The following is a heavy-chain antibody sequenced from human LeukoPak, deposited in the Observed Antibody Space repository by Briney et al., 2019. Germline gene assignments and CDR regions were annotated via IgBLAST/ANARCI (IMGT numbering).Heavy chain of an antibody. CDR1: GGSISNYY. D-gene: IGHD2-8*01. J-gene: IGHJ3*02. V-gene: IGHV4-59*12. CDR2: IYYSGST. CDR3: ARSNGNDAFDI. Sequence: SGTLSLTCTVSGGSISNYYWSWIRQPPVKGLEWIGYIYYSGSTNYNPSLKSRVTISVDTSKNQFSLKLSSVTAADTAVYYCARSNGNDAFDIWGQGTMVTVSS.